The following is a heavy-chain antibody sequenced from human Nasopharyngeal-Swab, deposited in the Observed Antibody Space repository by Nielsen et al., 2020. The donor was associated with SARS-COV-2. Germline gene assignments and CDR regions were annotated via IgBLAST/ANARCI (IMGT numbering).Heavy chain of an antibody. CDR1: GYTFTSYD. Sequence: ASVKVSCKASGYTFTSYDINWVRQATGQGLEWMGWMNPNSGNTGYAQKFQGRVTMTRNTSISTAYMELSSLRSEDTAVYYCARVVSRLDLIVVHYYYMDVWGKGTTVTVSS. J-gene: IGHJ6*03. CDR3: ARVVSRLDLIVVHYYYMDV. CDR2: MNPNSGNT. V-gene: IGHV1-8*01. D-gene: IGHD3-22*01.